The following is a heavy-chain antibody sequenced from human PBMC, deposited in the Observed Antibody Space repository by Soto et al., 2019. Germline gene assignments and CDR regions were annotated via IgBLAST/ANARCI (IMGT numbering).Heavy chain of an antibody. CDR2: IYYSGST. J-gene: IGHJ6*02. Sequence: SETLSLTCTVSGGSISSGGYYWSWIRQHPGKGLEWIGYIYYSGSTYYNPSLKSRVTISVDTSKNQFSLKLSSVTAADTAVYYCAREGYYDSRGMDVWGQGTTVTVSS. CDR1: GGSISSGGYY. V-gene: IGHV4-31*03. CDR3: AREGYYDSRGMDV. D-gene: IGHD3-22*01.